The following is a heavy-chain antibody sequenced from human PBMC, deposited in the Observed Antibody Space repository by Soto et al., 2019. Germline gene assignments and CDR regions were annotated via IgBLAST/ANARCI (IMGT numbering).Heavy chain of an antibody. V-gene: IGHV3-23*01. Sequence: VQLLESGGGLAQPGGSLRLSCAASGFAFTGHPMSWVRQAPEKGLEWVAGISDGGDLTYNADSVKGRFTISRDNSRNTLYLQMSSLTSDDTAHYYCARSYHLWSPYFSFGNQRDNGGQGTLVAVSS. J-gene: IGHJ4*02. CDR3: ARSYHLWSPYFSFGNQRDN. CDR1: GFAFTGHP. D-gene: IGHD3-3*02. CDR2: ISDGGDLT.